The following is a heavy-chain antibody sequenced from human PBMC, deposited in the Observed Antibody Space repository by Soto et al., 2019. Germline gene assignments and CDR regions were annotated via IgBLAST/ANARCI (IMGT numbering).Heavy chain of an antibody. J-gene: IGHJ3*02. CDR2: ISGSGDTT. Sequence: GGSLRLSCAASGFTFSTYGVSWVRQAPGKGLEWVSTISGSGDTTYYADYVRGRFTITRDNSKNTLNLKTNSQRVEDTALYYCAIDLHPHTLVRYFDWLLHDAFDIWGQGTMVTVSS. D-gene: IGHD3-9*01. CDR3: AIDLHPHTLVRYFDWLLHDAFDI. V-gene: IGHV3-23*01. CDR1: GFTFSTYG.